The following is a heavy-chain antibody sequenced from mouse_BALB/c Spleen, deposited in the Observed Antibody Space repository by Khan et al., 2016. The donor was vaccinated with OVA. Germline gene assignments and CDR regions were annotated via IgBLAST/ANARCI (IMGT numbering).Heavy chain of an antibody. J-gene: IGHJ3*01. V-gene: IGHV1-9*01. D-gene: IGHD2-10*02. CDR1: GYTFNTYW. CDR2: ILPGSGIT. Sequence: QVRLQQSGAELMKPGASVRISCKATGYTFNTYWIQWIKQRPGYGLEWIGEILPGSGITNYNEKFKDKATFTADTSSNTAYMQLSSLTSEDSAVYYCARGSYGPYWGQGTLVTVSA. CDR3: ARGSYGPY.